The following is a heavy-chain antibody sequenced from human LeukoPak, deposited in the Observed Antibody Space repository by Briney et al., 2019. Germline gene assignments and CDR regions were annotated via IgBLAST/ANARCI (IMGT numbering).Heavy chain of an antibody. CDR3: ARHLGDIVVVVAATSNWFDP. CDR2: IYHSGST. CDR1: GYSISSGYY. J-gene: IGHJ5*02. D-gene: IGHD2-15*01. Sequence: SETLSLTCAVSGYSISSGYYWGWIRQPPGKGLEWIGSIYHSGSTYYNPSLKSRVTISVDTSKNQFSLKLSYVTAADTAVYYCARHLGDIVVVVAATSNWFDPWGQGTLVTVSS. V-gene: IGHV4-38-2*01.